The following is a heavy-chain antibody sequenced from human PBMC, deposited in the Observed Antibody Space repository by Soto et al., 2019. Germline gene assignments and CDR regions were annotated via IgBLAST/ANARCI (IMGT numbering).Heavy chain of an antibody. CDR1: GDSVSSNSAA. CDR2: TYYRSKWYN. D-gene: IGHD1-26*01. CDR3: ARVGSGSYPHYYYYGMDV. J-gene: IGHJ6*02. V-gene: IGHV6-1*01. Sequence: SQTLSLTCVISGDSVSSNSAAWNWIRQSPSRGLEWLGRTYYRSKWYNDYAVSVKSRITINPDTSKNQFSLQLNSVTPEDTAVYYCARVGSGSYPHYYYYGMDVWGQGTTVTVSS.